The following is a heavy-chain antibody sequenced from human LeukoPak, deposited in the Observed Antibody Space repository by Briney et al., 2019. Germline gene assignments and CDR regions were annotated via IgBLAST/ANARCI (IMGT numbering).Heavy chain of an antibody. CDR2: IYYAGGT. Sequence: PSETLSLTCTVSGGSISRSSYYWGWIRQPPGKGLEWIGNIYYAGGTHRSPSLEGRVTISVDTSKNQFSLRLTSVTAADTAVYYCARCNYYGSGGYYYYYYMDVWGKGTTVTVPS. D-gene: IGHD3-10*01. V-gene: IGHV4-39*01. J-gene: IGHJ6*03. CDR1: GGSISRSSYY. CDR3: ARCNYYGSGGYYYYYYMDV.